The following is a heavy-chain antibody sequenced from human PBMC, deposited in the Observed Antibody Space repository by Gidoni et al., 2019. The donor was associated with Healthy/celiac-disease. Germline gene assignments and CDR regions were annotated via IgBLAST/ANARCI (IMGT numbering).Heavy chain of an antibody. CDR2: IKQDGSEK. J-gene: IGHJ6*02. D-gene: IGHD2-2*01. Sequence: EVQLVESGGGLVQPGGSLRLSGASSGFAFTRYCMGWVRQAPGKGLEWVANIKQDGSEKYYVDSVKGRFTISRDNAKNSLYLQMNSLRAEDTAVYYCARRGVYCSSTSCYYYGMDVWGQGTTVTVSS. V-gene: IGHV3-7*03. CDR3: ARRGVYCSSTSCYYYGMDV. CDR1: GFAFTRYC.